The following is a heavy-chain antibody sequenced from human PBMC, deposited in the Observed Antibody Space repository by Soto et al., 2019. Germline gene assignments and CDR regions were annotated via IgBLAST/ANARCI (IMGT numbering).Heavy chain of an antibody. CDR2: ISSTGSTI. V-gene: IGHV3-48*03. CDR3: ARDNTYSGRYDGFDY. CDR1: GFTFSSYE. J-gene: IGHJ4*02. Sequence: VLLVESGGGLVQPGGSLRLSCAASGFTFSSYEMNWVRQAPGKGLEWVSYISSTGSTIYYADSVKGRFTISRDNAKNSLYLQMRSLRAEDTAVYYCARDNTYSGRYDGFDYWGQGTLVTVSS. D-gene: IGHD1-26*01.